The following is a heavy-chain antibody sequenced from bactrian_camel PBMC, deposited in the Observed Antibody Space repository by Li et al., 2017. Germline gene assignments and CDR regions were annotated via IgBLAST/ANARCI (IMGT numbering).Heavy chain of an antibody. D-gene: IGHD1*01. CDR2: IAPDGGST. Sequence: VQLVESGGGSVQPGGSLRLTCVVSESGYTRRRMAWFRRAPGKEREGVASIAPDGGSTYFADSVKGRFTISRDNAKNTLYLQMNNLKPEDTAMYYCAGDVWGACSGHNFYDANRLAYKGQGTQVTVS. V-gene: IGHV3S1*01. CDR1: ESGYTRRR. J-gene: IGHJ4*01.